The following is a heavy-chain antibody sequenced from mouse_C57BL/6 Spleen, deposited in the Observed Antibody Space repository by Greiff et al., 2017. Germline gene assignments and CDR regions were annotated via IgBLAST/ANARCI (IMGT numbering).Heavy chain of an antibody. J-gene: IGHJ2*01. Sequence: QVQLQQPGAELVKPGASVKLSCKASGYTFPSYWMHWVKQRPGQGLEWIGMIHPNSGSTNYNEKFKSKATLTVDKSSSTAYMKLSSLTSEDSAVYYCARGVYGSYFDYWGQGTTLTVSS. D-gene: IGHD2-1*01. CDR1: GYTFPSYW. CDR3: ARGVYGSYFDY. V-gene: IGHV1-64*01. CDR2: IHPNSGST.